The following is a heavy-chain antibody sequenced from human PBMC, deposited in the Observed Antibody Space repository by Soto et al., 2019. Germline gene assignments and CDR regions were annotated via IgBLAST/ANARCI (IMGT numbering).Heavy chain of an antibody. CDR3: ARSPRSISTGGIDF. D-gene: IGHD1-1*01. J-gene: IGHJ4*01. Sequence: SETLSLTCSVSGASIYNGGYFWSWIRQSPGKGLEWIGHIHNSGSPYNNPSLKSRVTISVDKSKNHFSLKVSSVTAADTAVYFCARSPRSISTGGIDFWGQGILVTVSS. V-gene: IGHV4-30-2*06. CDR1: GASIYNGGYF. CDR2: IHNSGSP.